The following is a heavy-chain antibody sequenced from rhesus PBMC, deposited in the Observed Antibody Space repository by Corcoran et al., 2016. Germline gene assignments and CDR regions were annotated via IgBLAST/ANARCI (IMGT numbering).Heavy chain of an antibody. CDR3: GRATGGTDY. D-gene: IGHD1-1*01. CDR2: INPKTGGT. CDR1: GYTFTDSY. J-gene: IGHJ4*01. V-gene: IGHV1-138*01. Sequence: QAQLVQSGAEVKKPGSSMKVSCKASGYTFTDSYIHWVRQAPGQGLEWMGEINPKTGGTNYAQKFQGRVTMTRDTSTSTAYMELNSLKSEDTAVYYCGRATGGTDYWGQGVLVTVSS.